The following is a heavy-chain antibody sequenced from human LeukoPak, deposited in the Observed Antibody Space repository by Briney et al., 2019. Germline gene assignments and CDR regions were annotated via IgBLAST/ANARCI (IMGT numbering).Heavy chain of an antibody. CDR3: ARGDGGYSGYDHFDY. D-gene: IGHD5-12*01. Sequence: GGSLRLSCAASGFTFSSYSMNWVRQAPGKGLEWVSSISSSSSYIYYADSVKGRFTISGDNAKNSLYLQMNSLRAEDTAVYYCARGDGGYSGYDHFDYWGQGTLVTVSS. CDR2: ISSSSSYI. V-gene: IGHV3-21*01. CDR1: GFTFSSYS. J-gene: IGHJ4*02.